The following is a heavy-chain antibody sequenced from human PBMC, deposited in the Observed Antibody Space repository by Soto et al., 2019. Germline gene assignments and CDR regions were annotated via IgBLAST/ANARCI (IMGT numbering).Heavy chain of an antibody. CDR1: GFTFSSYS. D-gene: IGHD3-16*02. J-gene: IGHJ6*03. Sequence: GGSLRLSCAASGFTFSSYSMNWVRQAPGKGLEWVSSISSSSSYIYYADSVKGRFTISRDNSKNTLYLQMNSLRAEDTAVYYCAKDAGTMLSSYYDYIWGSYRYLFMAVWGKGTTVTVSS. V-gene: IGHV3-21*04. CDR3: AKDAGTMLSSYYDYIWGSYRYLFMAV. CDR2: ISSSSSYI.